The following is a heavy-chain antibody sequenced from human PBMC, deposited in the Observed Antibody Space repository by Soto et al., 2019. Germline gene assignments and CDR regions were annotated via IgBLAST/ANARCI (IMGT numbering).Heavy chain of an antibody. D-gene: IGHD2-15*01. Sequence: EVQLVESGGGLVQPGGSLRLSCAASGFTFSSYWMSWVRQAPGKGLEWVANIKQDGSEKYYVDSVKGRFTISRDNAKKSRYLSMNRLSTEDTVVYYGAGDGGREDRIGAFEFWGQGTMVTVSS. CDR3: AGDGGREDRIGAFEF. CDR1: GFTFSSYW. V-gene: IGHV3-7*01. CDR2: IKQDGSEK. J-gene: IGHJ3*01.